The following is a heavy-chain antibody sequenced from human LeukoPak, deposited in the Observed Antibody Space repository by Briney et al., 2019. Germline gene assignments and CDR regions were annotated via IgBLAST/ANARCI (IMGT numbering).Heavy chain of an antibody. CDR3: AKDLYTMVRGVYYYYGMDV. V-gene: IGHV3-23*01. CDR2: IRGIGGSP. D-gene: IGHD3-10*01. CDR1: GFTVSSYA. J-gene: IGHJ6*02. Sequence: GGSLSLFWAASGFTVSSYAMSWVRQAPREGLGWVSAIRGIGGSPYYADSGKGRFTISRHNSMNTLYLQMNSLRDEDTAVYYCAKDLYTMVRGVYYYYGMDVWGQGTTVTVSS.